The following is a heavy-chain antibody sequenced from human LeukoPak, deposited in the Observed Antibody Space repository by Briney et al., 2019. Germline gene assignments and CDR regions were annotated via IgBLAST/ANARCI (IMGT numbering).Heavy chain of an antibody. CDR2: LNSSSTYI. J-gene: IGHJ3*02. D-gene: IGHD3-22*01. CDR3: ANFRPYDSSGYSLNAFDI. CDR1: GLTFSCFF. V-gene: IGHV3-21*01. Sequence: PWGALRISLGASGLTFSCFFMKEMRPAPGKGGGWVSSLNSSSTYIYYADSVKGRFTISRDNAKNSLYLQMNSLRVEDTALYYCANFRPYDSSGYSLNAFDIWGQGTMVTVSS.